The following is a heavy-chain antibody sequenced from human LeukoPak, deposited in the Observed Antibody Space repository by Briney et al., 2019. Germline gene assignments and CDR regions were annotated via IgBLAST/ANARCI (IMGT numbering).Heavy chain of an antibody. CDR1: GGSISSSSYY. D-gene: IGHD4-17*01. CDR2: IYYSGST. Sequence: SETLSLTCTVSGGSISSSSYYWGWIRQPPGKGLEWIGSIYYSGSTYYNPSLKSRVTISVDTSKSQFSLKLSSVTAADTAVYYCARQQIVVHYGDYDYWGQGTLVTVSS. V-gene: IGHV4-39*01. CDR3: ARQQIVVHYGDYDY. J-gene: IGHJ4*02.